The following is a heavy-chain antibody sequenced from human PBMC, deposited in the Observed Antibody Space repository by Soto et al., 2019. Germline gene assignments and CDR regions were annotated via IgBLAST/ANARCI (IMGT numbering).Heavy chain of an antibody. J-gene: IGHJ3*02. CDR2: ISGSGGST. CDR3: AKGIDDYGDNDAFDI. D-gene: IGHD4-17*01. CDR1: GFTFSSYA. V-gene: IGHV3-23*01. Sequence: GESLKISCAASGFTFSSYAMSWVRQAPGKGLEWVSAISGSGGSTYYADSVKGRFTISRDNSKNTLYLQMNSLRAEDTAVYYCAKGIDDYGDNDAFDIWGQGTMVTVSS.